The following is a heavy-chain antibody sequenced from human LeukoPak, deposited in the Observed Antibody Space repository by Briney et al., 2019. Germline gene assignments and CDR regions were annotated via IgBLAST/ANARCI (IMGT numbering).Heavy chain of an antibody. Sequence: SVTVSFTASGGTFISYAISWVRPAPGQGLGWMGRSIPILGIANYAQKFQGRVTITADKSTSTAYMELSSLRSEDTAVYYCARHPTNYYDSSGSLGYFDYWGQGTLVTVSS. D-gene: IGHD3-22*01. V-gene: IGHV1-69*04. J-gene: IGHJ4*02. CDR2: SIPILGIA. CDR1: GGTFISYA. CDR3: ARHPTNYYDSSGSLGYFDY.